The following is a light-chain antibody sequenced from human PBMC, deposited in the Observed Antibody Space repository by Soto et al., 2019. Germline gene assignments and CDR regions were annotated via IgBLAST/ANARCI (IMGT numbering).Light chain of an antibody. V-gene: IGKV3-20*01. CDR3: QQYSSSSYT. Sequence: IVLTQSPGTLSLSPGERATLSCRASQSVSSDYLAWYQQKPGQAPRLLIYGASSRATDIPGRFSGSGSGTDFTLTISRLEPEDFAVYYCQQYSSSSYTFGQGTRLDIK. J-gene: IGKJ2*01. CDR2: GAS. CDR1: QSVSSDY.